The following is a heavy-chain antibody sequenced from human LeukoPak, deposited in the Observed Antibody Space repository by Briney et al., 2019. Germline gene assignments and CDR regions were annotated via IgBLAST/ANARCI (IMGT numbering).Heavy chain of an antibody. D-gene: IGHD3-22*01. Sequence: ASVKVSCKASGGTFSSYAISWVRQAPGQGLEWMGRIIPIFGTANYAQKFQGRVTITTDESTSTAYMELSSLRSEDTAVYYCARDRVPDSSGYSGSRYYFDYWGQGTLVTVSS. CDR2: IIPIFGTA. CDR1: GGTFSSYA. CDR3: ARDRVPDSSGYSGSRYYFDY. V-gene: IGHV1-69*05. J-gene: IGHJ4*02.